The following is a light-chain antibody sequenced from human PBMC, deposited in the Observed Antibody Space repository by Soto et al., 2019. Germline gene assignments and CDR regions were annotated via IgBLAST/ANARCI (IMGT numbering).Light chain of an antibody. V-gene: IGKV3-20*01. J-gene: IGKJ1*01. CDR3: QQYGSSPWT. Sequence: EIVLTQSPATLSVSPWERAALSCRASQSVSNNYLAWYQQKPGQAPRLLIYGASNRATGIPDRFSGSGSGTDFTLTISRLEPEDFAVYYCQQYGSSPWTFGQGTKVHIK. CDR2: GAS. CDR1: QSVSNNY.